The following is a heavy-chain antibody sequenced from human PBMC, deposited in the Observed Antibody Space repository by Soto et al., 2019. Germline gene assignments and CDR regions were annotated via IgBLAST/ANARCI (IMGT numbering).Heavy chain of an antibody. D-gene: IGHD3-3*01. J-gene: IGHJ4*02. Sequence: VGTQTLSWSVSGFNFSNHAMHWVRQAPVKEFEYVSGITSDGDSTWHADSVKDRFTISRDNSKNTLFLQMNILRAEDTAIYYCAKATLRVVHPLVFDYWGQGSLVTVSS. CDR2: ITSDGDST. V-gene: IGHV3-64*04. CDR1: GFNFSNHA. CDR3: AKATLRVVHPLVFDY.